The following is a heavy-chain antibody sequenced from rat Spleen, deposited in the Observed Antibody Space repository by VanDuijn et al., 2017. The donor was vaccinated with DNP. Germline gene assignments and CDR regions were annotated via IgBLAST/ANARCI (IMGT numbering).Heavy chain of an antibody. CDR3: TREKTGRD. V-gene: IGHV5-31*01. D-gene: IGHD5-1*01. CDR1: GFTFNNYW. J-gene: IGHJ2*01. Sequence: EVQLVESGGGLVQPGRSLKLSCVASGFTFNNYWMTWIRQAPGKGLEWVATITHTGDSTYYPDSVKGRFIISRENAKSTLYLQMNSLKSDDTATYYCTREKTGRDWGQGVVVTVSS. CDR2: ITHTGDST.